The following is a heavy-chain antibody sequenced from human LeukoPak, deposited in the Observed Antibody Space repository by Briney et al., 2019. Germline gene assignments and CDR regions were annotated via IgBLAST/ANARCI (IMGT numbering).Heavy chain of an antibody. Sequence: PGGSLRLSCAASGFTFSSYGMHWVRQAPGKGLEWVAVISYDGSNKYYADSEKGRFTISRDNSKNTLYLQMNSLRAEDTAVYYCAKDVITGTTGDAFDIWGQGTMVTVSS. D-gene: IGHD1-7*01. CDR3: AKDVITGTTGDAFDI. J-gene: IGHJ3*02. CDR2: ISYDGSNK. CDR1: GFTFSSYG. V-gene: IGHV3-30*18.